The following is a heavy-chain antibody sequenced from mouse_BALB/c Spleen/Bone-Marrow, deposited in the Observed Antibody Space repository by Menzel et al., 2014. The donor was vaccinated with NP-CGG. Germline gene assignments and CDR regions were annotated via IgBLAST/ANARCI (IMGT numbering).Heavy chain of an antibody. Sequence: EVKVVESGGGLVQPGGSLKVSCAASGFTFNNYGMSWVRQTPDKRLELVATINRNGVSSYYPDSVKGRFTISRDNAKNTLYLQMSSLKSEDTAIYYCSRDNYGNYVDYFDYWGQGTTLTVSS. D-gene: IGHD2-1*01. CDR1: GFTFNNYG. CDR2: INRNGVSS. CDR3: SRDNYGNYVDYFDY. V-gene: IGHV5-6-3*01. J-gene: IGHJ2*01.